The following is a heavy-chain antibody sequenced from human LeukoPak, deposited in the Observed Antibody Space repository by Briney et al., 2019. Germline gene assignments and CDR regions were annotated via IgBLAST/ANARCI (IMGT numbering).Heavy chain of an antibody. V-gene: IGHV4-34*01. CDR3: ARTQDYGDYIDY. J-gene: IGHJ4*02. Sequence: PSETLSLTCAVSGGSFSGYYWSWIRQPPGKGLEWIGEINHSGSTNYNPSLKSRVTISADTSKNQFSLKLSSVTAADTAVYYCARTQDYGDYIDYWGQGTLVTVSS. CDR2: INHSGST. D-gene: IGHD4-17*01. CDR1: GGSFSGYY.